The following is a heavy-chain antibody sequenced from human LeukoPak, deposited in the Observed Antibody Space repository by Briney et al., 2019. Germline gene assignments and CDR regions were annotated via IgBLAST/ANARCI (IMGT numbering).Heavy chain of an antibody. CDR2: IYPGYSDA. J-gene: IGHJ4*02. CDR3: ARLDSRIWALGAEEQY. CDR1: GYKLTNNW. Sequence: GESLKISCKISGYKLTNNWIGWVRQVPGKGLEWMGLIYPGYSDAKYSPSFQGQVTLSVDASISTAYLQLSGLRASDTAIYYCARLDSRIWALGAEEQYWGQGTLVTVSS. V-gene: IGHV5-51*01. D-gene: IGHD1-26*01.